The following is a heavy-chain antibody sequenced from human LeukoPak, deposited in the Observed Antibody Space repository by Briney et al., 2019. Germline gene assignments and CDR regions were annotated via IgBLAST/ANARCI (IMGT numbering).Heavy chain of an antibody. J-gene: IGHJ4*02. Sequence: PGESLKISCKSSGYSFINYWVGWARQMPGKGLEWMGIIYPGDSETRYSPSFQGQVTISVDKSISTAYLQWSSLKASDTAMYYCARHWGHYGDYGGFDSWGQGTLVTVSS. D-gene: IGHD4-17*01. CDR2: IYPGDSET. V-gene: IGHV5-51*01. CDR3: ARHWGHYGDYGGFDS. CDR1: GYSFINYW.